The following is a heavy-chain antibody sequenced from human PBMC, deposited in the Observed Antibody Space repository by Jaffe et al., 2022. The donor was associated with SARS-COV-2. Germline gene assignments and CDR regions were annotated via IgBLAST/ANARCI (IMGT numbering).Heavy chain of an antibody. J-gene: IGHJ4*02. D-gene: IGHD5-12*01. Sequence: QVQLVESGGGVVQPGRSLRLSCAASGFTFSSYGMHWVRQAPGKGLEWVAVISYDGSNKYYADSVKGRFTISRDNSKNTLYLQMNSLRAEDTAVYYCACNGGRDGYNFGYWGQGTLVTVSS. V-gene: IGHV3-30*03. CDR3: ACNGGRDGYNFGY. CDR2: ISYDGSNK. CDR1: GFTFSSYG.